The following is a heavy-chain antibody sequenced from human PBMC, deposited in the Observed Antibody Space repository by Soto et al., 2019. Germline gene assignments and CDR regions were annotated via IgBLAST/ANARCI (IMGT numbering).Heavy chain of an antibody. CDR3: AREDSRGWSNRDYYYYGMEV. CDR2: ISSSSGYI. V-gene: IGHV3-21*01. Sequence: EVQLVESGGGLVKPGGSLRLSCAASGFMFRTYSMNWVRQAPGKGLEWVSSISSSSGYIFYADSVKGRFTISRDNAENSLYVQINSLRAEDTAVYYCAREDSRGWSNRDYYYYGMEVWGQGTTVTVSS. D-gene: IGHD6-19*01. CDR1: GFMFRTYS. J-gene: IGHJ6*02.